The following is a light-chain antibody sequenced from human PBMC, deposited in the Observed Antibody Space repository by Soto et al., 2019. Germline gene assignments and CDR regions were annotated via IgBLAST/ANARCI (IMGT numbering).Light chain of an antibody. V-gene: IGLV2-23*01. Sequence: QSVLTQPASVSGSPGQSITISCTGTGSALVNYNLVSWYQQPPGQAPRPVIYESTKRPSGLSDRFSGSKSGNTASLTISGLQAEDEADYYCCSCVSGSPFDVLFGGGTKLTVL. CDR2: EST. J-gene: IGLJ3*02. CDR3: CSCVSGSPFDVL. CDR1: GSALVNYNL.